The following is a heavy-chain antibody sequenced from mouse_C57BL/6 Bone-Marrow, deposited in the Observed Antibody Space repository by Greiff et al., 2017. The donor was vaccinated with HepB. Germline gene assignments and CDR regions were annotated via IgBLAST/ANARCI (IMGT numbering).Heavy chain of an antibody. CDR1: GFTFSDYG. Sequence: EVKLMESGGGLVKPGGSLKLSCAASGFTFSDYGMHWVRQAPEKGLEWVAYISSGSSTIYYADTVKGRFTISRDNAKTTLFLQMTSLRSEDTAMYYCARGYYYGSSYLDYWGQGTTLTVSS. D-gene: IGHD1-1*01. CDR3: ARGYYYGSSYLDY. CDR2: ISSGSSTI. J-gene: IGHJ2*01. V-gene: IGHV5-17*01.